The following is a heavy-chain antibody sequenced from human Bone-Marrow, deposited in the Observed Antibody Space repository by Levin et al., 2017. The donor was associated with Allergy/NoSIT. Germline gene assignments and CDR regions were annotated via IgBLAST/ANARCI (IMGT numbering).Heavy chain of an antibody. CDR3: ATKVAGKDFFDY. Sequence: KVSCKTSGYSFTDYWIGWVRQMPGKGLEWMGHIFPGDSDTRYSPSFQGQVTMSVDKSTGTAYLHWGSLKASDTAFYYCATKVAGKDFFDYWGQGTLVTVSS. CDR1: GYSFTDYW. D-gene: IGHD6-19*01. J-gene: IGHJ4*02. V-gene: IGHV5-51*01. CDR2: IFPGDSDT.